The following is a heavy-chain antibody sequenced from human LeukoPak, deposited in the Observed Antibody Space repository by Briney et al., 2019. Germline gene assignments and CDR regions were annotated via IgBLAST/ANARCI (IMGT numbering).Heavy chain of an antibody. CDR3: AKGSYYDSSGSFYFDY. CDR2: ISGSGDNT. J-gene: IGHJ4*02. CDR1: GFTFSSYA. V-gene: IGHV3-23*01. Sequence: GGSLRLSCAASGFTFSSYAMSWVRQAPGKGLEWVSAISGSGDNTYYVDSVKGRFTISRDNSKNTLYVQVNSLGTEDTAAYYCAKGSYYDSSGSFYFDYWGQGTLVTVSS. D-gene: IGHD3-22*01.